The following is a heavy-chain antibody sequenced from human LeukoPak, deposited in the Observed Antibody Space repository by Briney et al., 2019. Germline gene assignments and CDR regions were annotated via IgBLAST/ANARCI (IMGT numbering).Heavy chain of an antibody. CDR3: ARDGIGGSPPDHNWFDP. J-gene: IGHJ5*02. D-gene: IGHD3-16*01. CDR1: GFTFSSYS. V-gene: IGHV3-21*01. Sequence: GSLSLSCAASGFTFSSYSMNWVRQAPGKGLEWVSSIGSSSSYIYYADSVKGRFTISRDNAKNSLYLQMNSLRAEDTAVYYCARDGIGGSPPDHNWFDPWGQGTLVTVSS. CDR2: IGSSSSYI.